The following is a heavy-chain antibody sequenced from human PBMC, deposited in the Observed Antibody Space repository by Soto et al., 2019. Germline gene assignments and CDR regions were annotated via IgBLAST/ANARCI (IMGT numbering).Heavy chain of an antibody. V-gene: IGHV4-59*12. CDR2: IYYGGST. CDR3: ARDELENPNWFDP. J-gene: IGHJ5*02. CDR1: GGSISSDY. Sequence: SETLPLTCTVSGGSISSDYWSWIRQPPGKGLEWIGYIYYGGSTHSNPSLKSRVIISLDTSKNQFSLKLSSVTAADTAVYYCARDELENPNWFDPWGQGTLVT. D-gene: IGHD3-3*02.